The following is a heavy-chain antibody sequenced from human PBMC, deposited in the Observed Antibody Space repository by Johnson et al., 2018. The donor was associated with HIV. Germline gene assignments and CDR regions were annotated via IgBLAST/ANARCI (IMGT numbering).Heavy chain of an antibody. CDR3: ARDAPNFFHSSGVRDDAFDI. D-gene: IGHD3-22*01. J-gene: IGHJ3*02. Sequence: MQLVESGGGLVQPGGSLRLSCAGSGFTFSSYGMHWVRQAPGKGLEWVSFIRYDGSDKHYADSVKGRFTMSRDNAKKSLYLQMNSLRAEDTAVYYCARDAPNFFHSSGVRDDAFDIWGPGTMVTVSS. V-gene: IGHV3-30*02. CDR2: IRYDGSDK. CDR1: GFTFSSYG.